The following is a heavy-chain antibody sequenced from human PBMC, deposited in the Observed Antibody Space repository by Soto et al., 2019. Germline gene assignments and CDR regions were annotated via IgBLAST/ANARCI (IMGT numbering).Heavy chain of an antibody. J-gene: IGHJ4*02. V-gene: IGHV1-69*12. CDR3: ARCGLQFNCDH. Sequence: QVQLVQSGAEVKKPGSSVKVSCKASGGTFSSYAISWVRQAPGQGLEWMGGIIPIFGTANYAQKFQGRVTITADESTSPAYMELSSLRSADTAVDYCARCGLQFNCDHWGQGTLVTVSS. CDR1: GGTFSSYA. CDR2: IIPIFGTA. D-gene: IGHD5-12*01.